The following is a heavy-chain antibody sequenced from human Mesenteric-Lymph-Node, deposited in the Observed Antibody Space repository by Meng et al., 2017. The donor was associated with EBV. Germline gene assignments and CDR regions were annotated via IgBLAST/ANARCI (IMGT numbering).Heavy chain of an antibody. CDR1: GGSFSGQY. CDR3: ARGLGAPNLYYDSNALDY. CDR2: LNRSGNT. V-gene: IGHV4-34*01. D-gene: IGHD3-22*01. J-gene: IGHJ4*02. Sequence: QVPLREWGAGLLKPSETLSLTCAVYGGSFSGQYCSWIRQPLGKGLELIGELNRSGNTNYNPFFKGRVTISVDTSKNQFSLKLSSVTAADTAVYYCARGLGAPNLYYDSNALDYWGQGTLVTVSS.